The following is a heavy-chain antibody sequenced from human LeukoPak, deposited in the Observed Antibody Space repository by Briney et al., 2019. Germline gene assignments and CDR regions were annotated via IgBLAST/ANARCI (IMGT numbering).Heavy chain of an antibody. CDR2: INHNGNVN. CDR3: ARGGGLDV. Sequence: GGSLRLSCAASGFTVSSSYMSWVRQAPGKGLEWVASINHNGNVNYYVDSVKGRFTISRDNAKNSLYLQMSNLRAEDTAVYFCARGGGLDVWGQGATVTVSS. J-gene: IGHJ6*02. V-gene: IGHV3-7*03. D-gene: IGHD3-16*01. CDR1: GFTVSSSY.